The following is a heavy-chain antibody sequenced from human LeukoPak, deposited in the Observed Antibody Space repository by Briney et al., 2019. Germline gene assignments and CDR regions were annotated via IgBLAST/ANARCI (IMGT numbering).Heavy chain of an antibody. CDR3: ARDPVAGTGTDT. Sequence: PSETLSLTCSISGDSITNINYYWGWIRQPPGKGLEWIATVYYTATTYSNPSLKSRVTISVDSSKNEVSLKVTSVTAADTAVYYCARDPVAGTGTDTWGQGTLVTVSS. CDR1: GDSITNINYY. J-gene: IGHJ5*02. D-gene: IGHD6-13*01. CDR2: VYYTATT. V-gene: IGHV4-39*07.